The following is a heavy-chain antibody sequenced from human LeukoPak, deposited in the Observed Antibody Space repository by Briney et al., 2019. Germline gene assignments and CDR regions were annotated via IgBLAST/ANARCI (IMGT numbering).Heavy chain of an antibody. Sequence: PSETLSLTCAVYGGSFSGYYWSWIRQPPGKGLEWIGEINHSGSTNYNPSLKSRVTISIDTSKNQFSLKLSSVTAADTAVYYCASATRQYGDYHDAFDIWGQGTMVTVSS. V-gene: IGHV4-34*01. D-gene: IGHD4-17*01. CDR3: ASATRQYGDYHDAFDI. CDR2: INHSGST. J-gene: IGHJ3*02. CDR1: GGSFSGYY.